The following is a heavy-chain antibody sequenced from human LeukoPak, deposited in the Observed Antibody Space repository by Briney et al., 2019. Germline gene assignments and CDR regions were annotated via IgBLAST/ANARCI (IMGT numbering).Heavy chain of an antibody. CDR2: INYEGTST. J-gene: IGHJ3*02. CDR1: VFTFSSYW. CDR3: VGYCSGISCYPI. Sequence: GGPVTLPCAASVFTFSSYWMLWPPQAPGRELVGVSRINYEGTSTAYADSVKGRFTSSRDNAKNTMYVQMNSLRAEDTAVYYCVGYCSGISCYPIWGQGTMVTVSS. V-gene: IGHV3-74*01. D-gene: IGHD2-15*01.